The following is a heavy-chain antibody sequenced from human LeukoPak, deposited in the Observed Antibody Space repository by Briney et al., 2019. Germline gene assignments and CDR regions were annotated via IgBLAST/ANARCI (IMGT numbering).Heavy chain of an antibody. Sequence: GGSLRLSCAASGFTFSSYAMHWVRQAPGKGLEWVAVISYDGSNKYYADSVKGRFTISRDNSKNTLYLQMNNLRAEDTAVYYCARDEGYSYGQPFDYWGQGTLVTVSS. CDR1: GFTFSSYA. CDR2: ISYDGSNK. CDR3: ARDEGYSYGQPFDY. V-gene: IGHV3-30-3*01. J-gene: IGHJ4*02. D-gene: IGHD5-18*01.